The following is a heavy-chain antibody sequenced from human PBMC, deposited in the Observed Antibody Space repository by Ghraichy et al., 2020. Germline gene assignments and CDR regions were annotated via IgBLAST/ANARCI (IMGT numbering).Heavy chain of an antibody. V-gene: IGHV3-48*02. Sequence: GGSLRLSCAASGFTFSSYSMNWVRQAPGKGLEWVSYISSSSSTIYYADSVKGRFTISRDNAKNSLYLQMNSLRDEDTAVYYCARAELGYCSGGSCPPFDYWGQGTLVTVSS. CDR1: GFTFSSYS. CDR3: ARAELGYCSGGSCPPFDY. J-gene: IGHJ4*02. CDR2: ISSSSSTI. D-gene: IGHD2-15*01.